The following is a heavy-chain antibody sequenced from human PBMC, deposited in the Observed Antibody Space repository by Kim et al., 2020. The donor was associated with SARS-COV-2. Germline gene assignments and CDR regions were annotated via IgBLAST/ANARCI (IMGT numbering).Heavy chain of an antibody. D-gene: IGHD2-21*02. CDR3: ARGPPIGGGDCYSH. V-gene: IGHV4-30-4*08. CDR2: IYYTGSS. Sequence: SETLSLTCTVSGGSISSGDYYWSWIRQPPGKGLEWIGYIYYTGSSHYNPSLNIRVTISIDTSKNQFSLKLSSGTAADTAVYYCARGPPIGGGDCYSHWGQGTLVTVSS. J-gene: IGHJ4*02. CDR1: GGSISSGDYY.